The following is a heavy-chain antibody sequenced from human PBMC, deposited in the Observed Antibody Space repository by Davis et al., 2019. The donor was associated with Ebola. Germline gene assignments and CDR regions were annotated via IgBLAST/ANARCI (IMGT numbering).Heavy chain of an antibody. D-gene: IGHD1-7*01. CDR2: TYYRSKWYN. Sequence: SQTLSLTCAIPGDSVSSNSAAWNWLRQSPSRGLEWLGRTYYRSKWYNDYAVSVKSRITINPDTSKNQFSLQLNSVTPEDTAVYYCARGGNWNYGAFDIWGQETMVTVSS. V-gene: IGHV6-1*01. J-gene: IGHJ3*02. CDR3: ARGGNWNYGAFDI. CDR1: GDSVSSNSAA.